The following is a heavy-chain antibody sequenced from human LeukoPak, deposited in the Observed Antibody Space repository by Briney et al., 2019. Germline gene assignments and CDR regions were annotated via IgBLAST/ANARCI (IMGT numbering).Heavy chain of an antibody. CDR2: IKSKNDGGTT. V-gene: IGHV3-15*01. CDR1: GLTFSTAW. Sequence: GGSLRLSCTASGLTFSTAWMNWVRQAPGKGLEWVGRIKSKNDGGTTDYAAPVKGRFTISRDDSKNTLYLQMDSLKTEDTAVYYCTTDLPIYMPQVDYWGQGTLVTVSS. CDR3: TTDLPIYMPQVDY. J-gene: IGHJ4*02. D-gene: IGHD2-2*01.